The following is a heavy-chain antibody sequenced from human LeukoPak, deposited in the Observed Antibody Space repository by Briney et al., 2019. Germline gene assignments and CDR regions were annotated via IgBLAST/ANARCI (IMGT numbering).Heavy chain of an antibody. D-gene: IGHD2-2*01. V-gene: IGHV3-53*01. Sequence: PGGSLRLSCAASGFSVSSNYMSWVRQAPGKGLEWVSVIYSGGSTYYADSVKGRFTISRDNSKNKLYLQMNSLRAEDTAVYYFARDHGSSRCRRDYWGQGTLVSVSS. J-gene: IGHJ4*02. CDR3: ARDHGSSRCRRDY. CDR2: IYSGGST. CDR1: GFSVSSNY.